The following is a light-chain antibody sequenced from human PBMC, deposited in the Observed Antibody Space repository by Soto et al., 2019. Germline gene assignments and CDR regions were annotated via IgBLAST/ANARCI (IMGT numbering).Light chain of an antibody. CDR3: QQYNKWPPYT. V-gene: IGKV3-15*01. CDR1: QSVSSN. Sequence: EIVMTHSPATLSVSPGERDTLSCRASQSVSSNLAWYQQKPGQAPRLLIYGASTRATGVPARFSGSGSGTEFTLTISSLQSEDFAVYYCQQYNKWPPYTFGQGTKLEIK. CDR2: GAS. J-gene: IGKJ2*01.